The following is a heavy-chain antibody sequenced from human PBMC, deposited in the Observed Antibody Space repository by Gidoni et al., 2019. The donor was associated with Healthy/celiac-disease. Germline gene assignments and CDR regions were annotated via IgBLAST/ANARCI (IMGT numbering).Heavy chain of an antibody. J-gene: IGHJ6*02. V-gene: IGHV4-31*03. CDR3: ARVMAAASYYYGMDV. Sequence: QVQLQESGPGLVKPSQTLSLTCTVSGGSISSGGYYWSWIRQHPGKGLEWIGYIYYSGSTYYNPSLKSRVTISVDTSKNQFSLKLSSVTAADTAVYYCARVMAAASYYYGMDVWGQGTTVTVSS. CDR2: IYYSGST. D-gene: IGHD6-13*01. CDR1: GGSISSGGYY.